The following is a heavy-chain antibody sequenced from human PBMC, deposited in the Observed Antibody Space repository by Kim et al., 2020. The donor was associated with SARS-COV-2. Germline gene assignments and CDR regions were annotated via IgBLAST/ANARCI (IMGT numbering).Heavy chain of an antibody. Sequence: GGSLRLSCAASGFTFSSYAMHWVRQAPGKGLEWVAVISYDGSNKYYADSVKGRFTISRYNSKNTLYLQMNSLRAEDTAVYYCARSRSKWELLGYYGMDVWGQGTTVTVSS. CDR3: ARSRSKWELLGYYGMDV. V-gene: IGHV3-30*04. J-gene: IGHJ6*02. CDR2: ISYDGSNK. CDR1: GFTFSSYA. D-gene: IGHD1-26*01.